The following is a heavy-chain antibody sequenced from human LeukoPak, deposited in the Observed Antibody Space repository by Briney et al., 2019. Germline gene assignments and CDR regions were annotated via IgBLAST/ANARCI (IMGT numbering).Heavy chain of an antibody. CDR1: GFTFSSYA. D-gene: IGHD6-19*01. CDR2: ISWNSGSI. J-gene: IGHJ4*02. Sequence: GGSLRLSCAASGFTFSSYAMSWVRQAPGKGLEWVSGISWNSGSIGYADSVKGRFTISRDNAKNSLYLQMNSLRAEDTALYYCAKDQSLGYSSGWGVFNYWGQGTLVTVSS. V-gene: IGHV3-9*01. CDR3: AKDQSLGYSSGWGVFNY.